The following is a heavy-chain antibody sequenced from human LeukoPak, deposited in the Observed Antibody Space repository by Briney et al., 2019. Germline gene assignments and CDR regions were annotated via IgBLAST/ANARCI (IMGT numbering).Heavy chain of an antibody. CDR2: ISSSGNTI. CDR1: GFTFSDYY. CDR3: ATMPYCSSATCYDFGMDV. Sequence: PGGSLRLSCAASGFTFSDYYMSWIRQAPGKGLEWVSYISSSGNTIKYADSVKGRFTISRDNPNNSLYQQMNSLRGEDTAVYYCATMPYCSSATCYDFGMDVWGQGTTVTVSS. D-gene: IGHD2-2*01. J-gene: IGHJ6*02. V-gene: IGHV3-11*01.